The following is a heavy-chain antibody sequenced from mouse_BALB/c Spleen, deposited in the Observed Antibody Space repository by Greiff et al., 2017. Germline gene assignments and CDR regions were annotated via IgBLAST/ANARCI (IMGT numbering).Heavy chain of an antibody. Sequence: DVKLVESGPGLVKPSQSLSLTCSVTGYSITSGYYWNWIRQFPGNKLEWMGYISYDGSNNYNPSLKNRISITRDTSKNQFFLKLNSVTTEDTATYYCAREARAYAMDYWGQGTSVTVSS. V-gene: IGHV3-6*02. CDR3: AREARAYAMDY. D-gene: IGHD3-1*01. CDR1: GYSITSGYY. CDR2: ISYDGSN. J-gene: IGHJ4*01.